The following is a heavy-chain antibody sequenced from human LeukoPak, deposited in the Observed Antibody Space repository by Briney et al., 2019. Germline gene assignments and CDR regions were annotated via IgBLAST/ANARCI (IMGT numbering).Heavy chain of an antibody. J-gene: IGHJ4*02. V-gene: IGHV1-46*01. CDR3: ARDYYDSSGQESFDY. CDR1: GYTFTGYY. CDR2: INPSGGST. Sequence: ASVKVSCKASGYTFTGYYMHWVRQAPGQGLEWMGLINPSGGSTSYAQKFQGRVTMTRDTSTSTVYMELSSLRSEDTAVYYCARDYYDSSGQESFDYWGRGTLVTVSS. D-gene: IGHD3-22*01.